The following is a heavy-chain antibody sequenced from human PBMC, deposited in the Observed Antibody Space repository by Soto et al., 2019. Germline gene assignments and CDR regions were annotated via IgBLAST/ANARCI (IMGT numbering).Heavy chain of an antibody. Sequence: SETLSLTCAVYGGSFIGYYWSWIRQPPGKGLEWIGEINHSGSTNYNPSLKSRVAISVDTSKNQFSLKLSSVTAADTAVYYCARVGLAAAGAPDYWGQGTLVTVSS. CDR1: GGSFIGYY. V-gene: IGHV4-34*01. CDR2: INHSGST. CDR3: ARVGLAAAGAPDY. J-gene: IGHJ4*02. D-gene: IGHD6-13*01.